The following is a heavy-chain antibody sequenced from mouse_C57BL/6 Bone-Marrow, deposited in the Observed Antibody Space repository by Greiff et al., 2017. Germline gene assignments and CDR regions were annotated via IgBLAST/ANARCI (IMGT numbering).Heavy chain of an antibody. J-gene: IGHJ1*03. D-gene: IGHD1-1*01. CDR1: GYSITSDY. Sequence: EVQLQESGPGLAKPSQTLSLTCSVTGYSITSDYWNWIRKFPGNKLEYMGYISYSGSTYYNPSLKSRSSITRDTSKNQYSLQWSSVSDENTATYCCARRGSSYWYFDVWGTGTTVTVSS. V-gene: IGHV3-8*01. CDR3: ARRGSSYWYFDV. CDR2: ISYSGST.